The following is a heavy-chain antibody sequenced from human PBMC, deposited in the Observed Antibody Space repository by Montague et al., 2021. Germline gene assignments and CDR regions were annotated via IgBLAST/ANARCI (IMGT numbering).Heavy chain of an antibody. CDR2: INSGGSKT. CDR1: GFTFSNYW. D-gene: IGHD1-1*01. Sequence: SLRLSCPASGFTFSNYWMYWVRQGPGKGLVWVLRINSGGSKTNYADSVKGRFTISRDNVKNTLYLQMTSLRDEDTAVYFCARPTPGTDGLDVWGPGTTVTVSS. J-gene: IGHJ6*02. V-gene: IGHV3-74*01. CDR3: ARPTPGTDGLDV.